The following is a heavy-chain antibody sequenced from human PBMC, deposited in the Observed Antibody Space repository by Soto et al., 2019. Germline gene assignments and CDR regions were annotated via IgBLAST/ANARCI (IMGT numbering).Heavy chain of an antibody. J-gene: IGHJ4*01. CDR2: IYYNGNT. CDR1: GGSISSSPYY. D-gene: IGHD1-1*01. V-gene: IGHV4-39*01. Sequence: QLQLQESGPGLLKPSETLSLTCTVSGGSISSSPYYWAWIRQPPGKGLQWIGNIYYNGNTFYNPSLRRRVTISIDTSKSQISLGLFSVTTSDTSVYSCARHGPLTNNWNQLNCWGEGTLVTVSS. CDR3: ARHGPLTNNWNQLNC.